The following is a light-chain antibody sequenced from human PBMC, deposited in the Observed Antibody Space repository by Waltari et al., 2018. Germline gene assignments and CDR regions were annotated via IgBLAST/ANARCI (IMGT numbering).Light chain of an antibody. CDR1: HSISKS. CDR2: KSS. V-gene: IGKV1-5*03. CDR3: QPSNTWT. Sequence: TIPFQTSHSISKSFALYQQKPGKAPKLLIYKSSSLESGVPSRFSGSGSATDFTLTISSLQPDYFSTYYCQPSNTWTFGQGTKVEIK. J-gene: IGKJ1*01.